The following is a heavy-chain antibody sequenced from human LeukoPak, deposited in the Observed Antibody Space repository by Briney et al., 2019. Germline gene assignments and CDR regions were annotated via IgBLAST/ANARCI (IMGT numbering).Heavy chain of an antibody. V-gene: IGHV3-30*02. Sequence: PGGSLRLSCAASGFTFSSYGMHWVRQAPGKGLEWVAFIWYDGSNKYYADSVKGRFTISRDNSKNTLYLQMNSLRAEDTAVYYCARHIAAAGFDYWGQGTLVTVSS. D-gene: IGHD6-13*01. CDR1: GFTFSSYG. CDR2: IWYDGSNK. J-gene: IGHJ4*02. CDR3: ARHIAAAGFDY.